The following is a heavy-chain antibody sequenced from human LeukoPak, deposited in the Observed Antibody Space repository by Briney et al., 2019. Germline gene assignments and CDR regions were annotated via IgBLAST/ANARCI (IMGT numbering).Heavy chain of an antibody. CDR2: INHSGST. CDR3: ASWERITMIVVAPSGFRY. Sequence: PSQTLSLTCAVYGGSFSGYYWSWIRQPPGKGLEWIGEINHSGSTNYNPSLKSRVAISVDTSKNQFSLKLSSVTAADTAVYYCASWERITMIVVAPSGFRYWGQGTLVTVSS. D-gene: IGHD3-22*01. V-gene: IGHV4-34*01. J-gene: IGHJ4*02. CDR1: GGSFSGYY.